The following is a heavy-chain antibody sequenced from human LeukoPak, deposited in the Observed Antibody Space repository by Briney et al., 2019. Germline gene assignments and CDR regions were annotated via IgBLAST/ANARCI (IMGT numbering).Heavy chain of an antibody. Sequence: PGGSLRLSCAASGFMFTSYWMSWVRQAPGKGLEWVANINQDGSAKYYVDSVKGRFTISRDNAKNSLYLQMNSLRAEDTAVYYCARLVFLEGYYFDYWGQGTLVTVSS. CDR1: GFMFTSYW. CDR2: INQDGSAK. J-gene: IGHJ4*02. CDR3: ARLVFLEGYYFDY. D-gene: IGHD3-3*01. V-gene: IGHV3-7*01.